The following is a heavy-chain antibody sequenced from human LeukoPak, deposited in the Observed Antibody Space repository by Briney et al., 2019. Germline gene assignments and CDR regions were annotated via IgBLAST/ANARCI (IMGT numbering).Heavy chain of an antibody. CDR1: GITFSSYG. CDR2: ISYDGSNK. D-gene: IGHD3-22*01. CDR3: ARDLGQYYDTSDNWFDP. V-gene: IGHV3-30*03. J-gene: IGHJ5*02. Sequence: GALRLSCAASGITFSSYGMSWVRQAPGKGLEWVAVISYDGSNKYYADSVKGRFTISRDNAKNTLNLQMNSLRAEDTAVYYCARDLGQYYDTSDNWFDPWGQGTLVTVSS.